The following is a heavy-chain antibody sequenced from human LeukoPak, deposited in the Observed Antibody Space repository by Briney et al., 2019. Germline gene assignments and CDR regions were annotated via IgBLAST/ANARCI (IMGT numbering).Heavy chain of an antibody. Sequence: KPSETVSLTCTVSGGSISSYYWSWIRQPPGKGLEWIGYIYYSGSTNYNPSLKSRVTISVDTSKNQFSLKLSSVTAADTAVYYCARVDLRYSDWLSTYYFDYWGQGTLVTVSS. V-gene: IGHV4-59*01. CDR2: IYYSGST. CDR1: GGSISSYY. J-gene: IGHJ4*02. CDR3: ARVDLRYSDWLSTYYFDY. D-gene: IGHD3-9*01.